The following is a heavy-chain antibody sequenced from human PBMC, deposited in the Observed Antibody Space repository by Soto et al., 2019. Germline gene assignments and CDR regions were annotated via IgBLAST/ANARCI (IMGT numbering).Heavy chain of an antibody. CDR1: GGSISGGGYS. J-gene: IGHJ5*02. Sequence: PSETLSLTCAVSGGSISGGGYSWSWIRQPPGKGLEWIGYIYHSGSTYYNSSLKSRVTISVDRSKNQFSLKLSSVTAADTAVYYCARIPSPWGQGTLVTVSS. D-gene: IGHD2-21*01. CDR3: ARIPSP. V-gene: IGHV4-30-2*01. CDR2: IYHSGST.